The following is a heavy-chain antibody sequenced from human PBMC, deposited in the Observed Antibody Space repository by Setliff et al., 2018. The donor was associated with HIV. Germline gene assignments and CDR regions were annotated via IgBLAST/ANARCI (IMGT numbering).Heavy chain of an antibody. J-gene: IGHJ6*03. CDR1: GGSISSGSYY. D-gene: IGHD3-22*01. Sequence: PSETLSLTCNVSGGSISSGSYYWTWIRQPAGKGLEWIGRVDTTGNTNYNPSLNSRVTILADTSKNHFSLELRSVTAADSAIYYCARDVRLGLFPGYFYYYYMDVWGTGTTVTVSS. CDR2: VDTTGNT. V-gene: IGHV4-61*02. CDR3: ARDVRLGLFPGYFYYYYMDV.